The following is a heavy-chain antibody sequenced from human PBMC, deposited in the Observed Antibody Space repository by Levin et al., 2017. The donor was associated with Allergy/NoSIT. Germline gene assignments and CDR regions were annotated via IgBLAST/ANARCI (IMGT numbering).Heavy chain of an antibody. CDR2: ISSSSSYI. D-gene: IGHD1-26*01. CDR1: GFTFSSYR. CDR3: ARAHDAVGATRYYYYGMDV. Sequence: PVASVKVSCAASGFTFSSYRMNWVRQAPGKGLEWVSSISSSSSYIYYADSVKGRFTISRDNAKNSLYLQMNSLRAEDTAVYYCARAHDAVGATRYYYYGMDVWGQGTTVTVSS. V-gene: IGHV3-21*01. J-gene: IGHJ6*02.